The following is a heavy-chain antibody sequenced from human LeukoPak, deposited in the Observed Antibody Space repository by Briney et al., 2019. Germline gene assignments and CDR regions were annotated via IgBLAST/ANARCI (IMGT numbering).Heavy chain of an antibody. Sequence: TASETLSLTCTVSGVSISSSNSYWGWIRQPPGKGLEWIGSIYYSGNTYYNPSLKSRVTISVDTSKNQFSLKLSSVTAADTAVYYCASVVGATYFDYWGQGTLVTVSS. CDR2: IYYSGNT. J-gene: IGHJ4*02. D-gene: IGHD1-26*01. CDR1: GVSISSSNSY. V-gene: IGHV4-39*07. CDR3: ASVVGATYFDY.